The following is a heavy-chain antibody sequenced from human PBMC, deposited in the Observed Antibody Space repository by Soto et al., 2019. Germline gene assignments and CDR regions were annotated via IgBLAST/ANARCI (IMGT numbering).Heavy chain of an antibody. CDR1: GSSLRDKL. CDR3: ARHTAVPRTRGFDY. J-gene: IGHJ4*02. D-gene: IGHD6-19*01. Sequence: VQLPGSGPGLGKPSGNLSLNCAFSGSSLRDKLLGLVPQPPGKGLEWIGEIYHSGTPHYNPSLWSRVSMSVDKSKNHFSLNLNSVTAADTAVYYCARHTAVPRTRGFDYWGLGTLVTVSS. V-gene: IGHV4-4*02. CDR2: IYHSGTP.